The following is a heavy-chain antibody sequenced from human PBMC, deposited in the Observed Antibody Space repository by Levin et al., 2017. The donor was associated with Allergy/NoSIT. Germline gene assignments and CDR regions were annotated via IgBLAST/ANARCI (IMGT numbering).Heavy chain of an antibody. J-gene: IGHJ4*02. Sequence: PGGSLRLSCEASGFSFSTYALGWVRQSPGGGLDWVASIDGSGGGTAYGDSVKGRFIIFRDNSRNIVFLHMSSLRADDTAVYYCAKYGEISGIPPYYLDYWGQGILVTVSS. CDR3: AKYGEISGIPPYYLDY. V-gene: IGHV3-23*01. CDR2: IDGSGGGT. D-gene: IGHD1-20*01. CDR1: GFSFSTYA.